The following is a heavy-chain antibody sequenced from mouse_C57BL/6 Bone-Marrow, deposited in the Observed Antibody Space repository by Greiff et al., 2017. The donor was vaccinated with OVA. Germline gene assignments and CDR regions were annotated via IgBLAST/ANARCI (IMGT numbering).Heavy chain of an antibody. CDR3: ARDDDYFFEY. CDR2: IYPGSGNT. CDR1: GYTFTDHY. V-gene: IGHV1-76*01. Sequence: LQESGAEVVRPGASVKLSCKASGYTFTDHYINWVKQRPGQGLEWLARIYPGSGNTYYNEKFKGKATLTAETSSNTAYMQLSSLTSEDSAVYFCARDDDYFFEYWGKGTTLTVSS. J-gene: IGHJ2*01. D-gene: IGHD2-3*01.